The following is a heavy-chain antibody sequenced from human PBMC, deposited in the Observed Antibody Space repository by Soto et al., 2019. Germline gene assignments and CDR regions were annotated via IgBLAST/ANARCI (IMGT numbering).Heavy chain of an antibody. CDR1: GGTFSNFG. CDR3: AKWTGQGDYAFRYYGMDV. J-gene: IGHJ6*02. D-gene: IGHD4-17*01. V-gene: IGHV1-69*13. Sequence: SVKFSCKASGGTFSNFGISWVRQAPGQGLEWMGGIMPSSDTPSIAQKFQGRVFISADETTSTAYMDLSGLRSDDTAVYYCAKWTGQGDYAFRYYGMDVWGQGTTVTVSS. CDR2: IMPSSDTP.